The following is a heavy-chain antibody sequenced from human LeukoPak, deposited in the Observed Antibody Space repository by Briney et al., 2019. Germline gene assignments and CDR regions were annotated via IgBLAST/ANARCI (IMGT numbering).Heavy chain of an antibody. Sequence: GGSLRLSYAASGFTFSSYAMHWVRQAPGKGLEWVAVISYDGSNKYYADSVKGRFTISRDNSKNTLYLQMNSLRAEDTAVYYCARDRRRSGRLYYFDYWGQGTLVTVSS. CDR2: ISYDGSNK. J-gene: IGHJ4*02. CDR1: GFTFSSYA. CDR3: ARDRRRSGRLYYFDY. D-gene: IGHD6-19*01. V-gene: IGHV3-30*01.